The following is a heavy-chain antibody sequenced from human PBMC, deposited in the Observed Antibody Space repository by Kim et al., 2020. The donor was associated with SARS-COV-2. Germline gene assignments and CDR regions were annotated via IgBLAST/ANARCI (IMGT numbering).Heavy chain of an antibody. CDR2: VSHGAGST. Sequence: GGSLRLSCAASGFDFGTFVMNWVRQAPGKGLEWVATVSHGAGSTYYADSVKGRFAISRDNSQNSLFLQMSSLRAEDTALYFCVKGRARGEFDYWGQGTL. CDR1: GFDFGTFV. V-gene: IGHV3-23*01. J-gene: IGHJ4*02. D-gene: IGHD3-10*01. CDR3: VKGRARGEFDY.